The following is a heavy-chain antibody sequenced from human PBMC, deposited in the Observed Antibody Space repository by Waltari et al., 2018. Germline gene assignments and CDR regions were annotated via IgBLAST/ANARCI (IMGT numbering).Heavy chain of an antibody. V-gene: IGHV4-30-4*08. Sequence: QVQLQESGPGLVEPSQTLSLTCTVFGGSISSGDYYWGWIRQPPGKGLEWIGFIYHSGKTHYNPSLKSRITMSVDTSKNQFSLNLNSVNAADTAVYYCARGTHGFDPWGQGTLVTVSS. J-gene: IGHJ5*02. CDR3: ARGTHGFDP. CDR1: GGSISSGDYY. CDR2: IYHSGKT.